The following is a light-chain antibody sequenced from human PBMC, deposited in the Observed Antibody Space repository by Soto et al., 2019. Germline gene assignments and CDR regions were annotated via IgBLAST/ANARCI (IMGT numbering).Light chain of an antibody. CDR3: PQDYNFPLT. CDR1: QGIRND. V-gene: IGKV1-6*01. Sequence: IQMTQSPSTLFGSVGDRVPTPCRASQGIRNDLGWYQQKPGKAPKLLIYAASSLQSGVPSRFSGSGSGTDFTLTISSLQPEDFATYYCPQDYNFPLTFGGGTKVDIK. J-gene: IGKJ4*01. CDR2: AAS.